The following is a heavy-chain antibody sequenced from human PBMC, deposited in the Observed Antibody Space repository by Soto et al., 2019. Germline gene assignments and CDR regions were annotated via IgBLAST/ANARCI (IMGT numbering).Heavy chain of an antibody. V-gene: IGHV3-21*01. D-gene: IGHD2-15*01. CDR1: GFTFSAYH. CDR3: ARGYCFGGGCCRRRDEVGV. CDR2: INPTSSHL. J-gene: IGHJ3*01. Sequence: EVQLVESGGGLVMPGGSLRLSCAASGFTFSAYHLNWGRQAPGKGLEGVSSINPTSSHLYYSDSVRGRFTISSDDYKNSVSLLLNRLRTEAAALYCCARGYCFGGGCCRRRDEVGVWCQWTMFTGSS.